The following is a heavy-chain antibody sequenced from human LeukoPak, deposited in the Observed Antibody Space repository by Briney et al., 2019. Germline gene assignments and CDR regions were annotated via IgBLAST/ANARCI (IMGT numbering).Heavy chain of an antibody. CDR3: ARGVLAYSSSWENYYYYYGMDV. Sequence: EPSETLSLTCTVSGGSISSGDYYWSWIRQPPGKGLEWIGYIYYSGSTYYNPSLKSRVTISVDTSKNQFSLKLSSATAADTAVYYCARGVLAYSSSWENYYYYYGMDVWGQGTTVTVSS. V-gene: IGHV4-30-4*01. CDR1: GGSISSGDYY. CDR2: IYYSGST. D-gene: IGHD6-13*01. J-gene: IGHJ6*02.